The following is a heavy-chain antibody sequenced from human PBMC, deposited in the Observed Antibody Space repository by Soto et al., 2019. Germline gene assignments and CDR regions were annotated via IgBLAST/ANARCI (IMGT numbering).Heavy chain of an antibody. CDR3: ARGGSVAGNYYYYGMDV. CDR2: INWNGGST. V-gene: IGHV3-20*04. Sequence: EVQLVESGGGVVRPGGSLRLSCAASGFTFDDYGMSWVRQAPGKGLEWVSGINWNGGSTGYADSVKGRFTISRHNAKNSLYLQMNSLRAEDTALYYCARGGSVAGNYYYYGMDVWGQGTTVTVSS. J-gene: IGHJ6*02. D-gene: IGHD6-19*01. CDR1: GFTFDDYG.